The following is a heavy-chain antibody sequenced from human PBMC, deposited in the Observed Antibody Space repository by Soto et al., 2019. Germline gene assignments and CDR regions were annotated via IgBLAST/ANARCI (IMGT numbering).Heavy chain of an antibody. CDR3: ARAVFCTDGFCFPNWLDP. V-gene: IGHV4-30-2*01. D-gene: IGHD2-8*01. Sequence: PSETLSLNHTVTRCDNRNVGNPCSWILEPPGEALEWIGYVYQSGTPQYNPSLSSRVSISADRSKNQFSLHLTSVTAADTAVYYCARAVFCTDGFCFPNWLDPWGQGILVTVSS. J-gene: IGHJ5*02. CDR2: VYQSGTP. CDR1: RCDNRNVGNP.